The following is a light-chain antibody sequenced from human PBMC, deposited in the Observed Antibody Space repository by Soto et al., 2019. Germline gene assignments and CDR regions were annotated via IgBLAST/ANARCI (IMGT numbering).Light chain of an antibody. CDR3: QQYGSSHT. CDR2: GAS. Sequence: EIVLTQSPGTLSLTAGESATLSCRASQSVSSSYLAWYQQKPGQAPRLLIYGASSRATGIPDRFSGSGSGTDFTLTISRLVPEDFAVYYCQQYGSSHTFGQGTKLEIK. J-gene: IGKJ2*01. V-gene: IGKV3-20*01. CDR1: QSVSSSY.